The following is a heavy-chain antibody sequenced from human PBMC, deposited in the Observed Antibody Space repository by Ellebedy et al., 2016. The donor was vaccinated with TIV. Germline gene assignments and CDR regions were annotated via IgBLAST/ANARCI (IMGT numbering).Heavy chain of an antibody. CDR1: GYTFTGYY. CDR3: ARVPYDSSGYYPDDY. CDR2: INPNSGVT. V-gene: IGHV1-2*04. Sequence: AASVKVSCKASGYTFTGYYMHWVRQAPGQGLEWMGWINPNSGVTNYAQKFQDWVTMTRDTSITTAYMELSRLKSDDTAVYYCARVPYDSSGYYPDDYWGQGTLVTVSS. D-gene: IGHD3-22*01. J-gene: IGHJ4*02.